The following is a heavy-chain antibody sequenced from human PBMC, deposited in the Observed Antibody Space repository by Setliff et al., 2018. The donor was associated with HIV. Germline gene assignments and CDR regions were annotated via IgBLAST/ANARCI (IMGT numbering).Heavy chain of an antibody. CDR2: IIPMSGMR. V-gene: IGHV1-69*10. CDR3: ARGNPPFGCSGSSCRYYYYFFGLDV. Sequence: SVKVSCKASGGTFSTHAITWVRQAPGQGLEWMGGIIPMSGMRNYARRFQGRVTITADKYTSTAYMELNRLTSEDTAVYYCARGNPPFGCSGSSCRYYYYFFGLDVWGQGTMVTVSS. J-gene: IGHJ6*02. CDR1: GGTFSTHA. D-gene: IGHD2-15*01.